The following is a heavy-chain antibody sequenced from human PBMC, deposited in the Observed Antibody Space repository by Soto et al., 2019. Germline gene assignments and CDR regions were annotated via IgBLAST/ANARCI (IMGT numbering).Heavy chain of an antibody. CDR2: IKQDGSEK. V-gene: IGHV3-7*05. CDR3: ARRYYDILTGPVYDY. J-gene: IGHJ4*02. CDR1: GFTFSSYW. Sequence: GGSLRLSCAASGFTFSSYWMSWVRQAPGKGLEWVANIKQDGSEKYYVDSVKGRFTISRDNAKNSLYLQMNSLRAEDTAEYYCARRYYDILTGPVYDYWGQGTLVTVSS. D-gene: IGHD3-9*01.